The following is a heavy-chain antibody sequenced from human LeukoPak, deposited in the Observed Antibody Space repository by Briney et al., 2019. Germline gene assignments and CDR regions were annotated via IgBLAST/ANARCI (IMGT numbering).Heavy chain of an antibody. Sequence: SETLSLTCPVSGGSISSGDYYWSWIRQPPGKGLEWIGYIYYSGSTYYNPSLKSRVTISVDTSKNQFSLKLSSVTAADTAVYYCARDPGYGDHRYGMDVWGQGTTVTVSS. V-gene: IGHV4-30-4*01. CDR3: ARDPGYGDHRYGMDV. CDR1: GGSISSGDYY. D-gene: IGHD4-17*01. J-gene: IGHJ6*02. CDR2: IYYSGST.